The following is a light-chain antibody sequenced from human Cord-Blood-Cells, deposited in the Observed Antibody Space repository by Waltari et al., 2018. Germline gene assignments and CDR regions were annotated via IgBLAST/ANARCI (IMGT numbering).Light chain of an antibody. CDR1: SRDVGGYNS. J-gene: IGLJ3*02. CDR3: CSYTSSSTWV. Sequence: HSALTQPASVSGSPGQSITIPCTGTSRDVGGYNSVSWYQQHPSKAPNLMIYDVSNRPSGVSNRFYGSKSGNTASLTISVLQAEDEAYYYCCSYTSSSTWVFGGGTKLTVL. V-gene: IGLV2-14*03. CDR2: DVS.